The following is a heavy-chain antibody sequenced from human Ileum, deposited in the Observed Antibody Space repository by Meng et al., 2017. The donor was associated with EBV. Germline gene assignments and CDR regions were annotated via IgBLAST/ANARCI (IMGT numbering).Heavy chain of an antibody. V-gene: IGHV1-3*01. D-gene: IGHD2-2*01. Sequence: QVLLVQSGTEVKKPGASVKVSCKASGYSFTSSAIHWVRQAPGQRLEWMGWVHAGNGDTKYSQNFQDRLTIARDTSANTAYMDLSSLRSEDTAVDYCARGHQTYHDYWGQGTLVTVSS. CDR3: ARGHQTYHDY. CDR2: VHAGNGDT. CDR1: GYSFTSSA. J-gene: IGHJ4*02.